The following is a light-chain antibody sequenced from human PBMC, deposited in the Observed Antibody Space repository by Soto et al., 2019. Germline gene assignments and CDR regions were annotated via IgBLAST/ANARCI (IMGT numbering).Light chain of an antibody. CDR1: QSISSW. V-gene: IGKV1-5*03. Sequence: IQLTQSPSSLSASVGDSVTITCRASQSISSWLAWYQQKPGKAHKLLIYKAYSLESGVPSRFSGSGSGTEFTLTIRSLQPDDFATYYCQQYNSYSRTFGQGTKVDI. CDR3: QQYNSYSRT. CDR2: KAY. J-gene: IGKJ1*01.